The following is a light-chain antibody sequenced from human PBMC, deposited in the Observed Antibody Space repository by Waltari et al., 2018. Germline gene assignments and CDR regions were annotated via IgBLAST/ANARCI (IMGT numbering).Light chain of an antibody. CDR2: DAS. CDR3: QQRSKWPPT. CDR1: QIVGNF. J-gene: IGKJ1*01. V-gene: IGKV3-11*01. Sequence: EIVLTQSPVTLSLSPGERATLSCRASQIVGNFLAWYQQRPGRAPRLLIYDASTRATGIPARFSGSVYGTEFTLTITALEPEDFALYFCQQRSKWPPTFGQGTKVEIK.